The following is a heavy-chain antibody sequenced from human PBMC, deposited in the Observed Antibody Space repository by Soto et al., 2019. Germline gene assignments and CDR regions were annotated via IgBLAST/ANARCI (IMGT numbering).Heavy chain of an antibody. D-gene: IGHD3-16*01. CDR3: ARLVYDTRLDYLYFDF. V-gene: IGHV4-4*02. CDR2: IFHDGTA. CDR1: FYSIRSGNC. Sequence: TCTVCFYSIRSGNCWTWVRQSPRKVLEYIGEIFHDGTANYFPSFERLFAMSVDKSKNQFSLKLTSVTAADAAIYYCARLVYDTRLDYLYFDFWGQGAQVTVSS. J-gene: IGHJ4*02.